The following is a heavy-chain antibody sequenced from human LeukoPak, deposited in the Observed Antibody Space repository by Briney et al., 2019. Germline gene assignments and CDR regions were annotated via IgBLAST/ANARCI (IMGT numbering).Heavy chain of an antibody. CDR1: GFTFSRFW. CDR2: IKQDGSEE. D-gene: IGHD5-12*01. V-gene: IGHV3-7*04. Sequence: GGSLRLSCAASGFTFSRFWMSWVRQAPGKGLEWVADIKQDGSEEYYVDSVKGRFTISRDNAKNSLYLQMNSLRAEDTAVFYCARDGTYTDYDPDFDIWGQGTLVTVSS. J-gene: IGHJ4*02. CDR3: ARDGTYTDYDPDFDI.